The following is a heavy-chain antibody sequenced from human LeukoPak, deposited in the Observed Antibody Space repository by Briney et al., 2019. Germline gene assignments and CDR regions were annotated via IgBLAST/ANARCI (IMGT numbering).Heavy chain of an antibody. CDR3: ARNRASGTPYFDY. J-gene: IGHJ4*02. D-gene: IGHD3-10*01. CDR1: RGSISGFY. CDR2: IYYSGSS. Sequence: PSETLSLTCTISRGSISGFYWSWIRQPPGKGLEWIGYIYYSGSSNYNPSLKSRVTISVDTSKDQFSLKLSSVTAADTAVYYCARNRASGTPYFDYWDQGLLVTVSS. V-gene: IGHV4-59*08.